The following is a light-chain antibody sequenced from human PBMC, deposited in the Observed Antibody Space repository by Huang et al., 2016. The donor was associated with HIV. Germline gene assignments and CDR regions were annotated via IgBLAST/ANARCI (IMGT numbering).Light chain of an antibody. CDR3: QEYYSAPYT. J-gene: IGKJ2*01. CDR1: QGISNY. V-gene: IGKV1-27*01. Sequence: DIQMTQSPSSLSTSIGDRVTITCRASQGISNYLAWYQQNPGKVPKLLIYGASNLQSRVPSRFSGSGSGTDFTLTISSLQPEDVATYYCQEYYSAPYTFGQGTKLEIK. CDR2: GAS.